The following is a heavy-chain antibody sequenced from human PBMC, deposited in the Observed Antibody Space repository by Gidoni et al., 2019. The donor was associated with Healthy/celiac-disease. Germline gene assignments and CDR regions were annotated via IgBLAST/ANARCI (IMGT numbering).Heavy chain of an antibody. Sequence: QVQLLQSGAEVKKPGASLNVSCKSSGYTFTGYDMHCVRQAPGQGLEWMGWINPNSGGTNYAQKFQGWVTMTRDTSISTAYMELSRLRSDDTAVYYCARAYSGSSREWFDPWGQGTLVTVSS. D-gene: IGHD1-26*01. CDR2: INPNSGGT. J-gene: IGHJ5*02. CDR3: ARAYSGSSREWFDP. CDR1: GYTFTGYD. V-gene: IGHV1-2*04.